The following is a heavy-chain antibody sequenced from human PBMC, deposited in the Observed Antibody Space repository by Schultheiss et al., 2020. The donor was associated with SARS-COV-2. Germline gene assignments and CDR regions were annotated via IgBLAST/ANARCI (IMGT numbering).Heavy chain of an antibody. CDR2: IKSKTDGGTT. CDR3: ARDPDDDYIWGFKAAEDD. Sequence: GGSLRLSCAASGFTFSNAWMNWVRQAPGKGLEWVGRIKSKTDGGTTDYAAPVKGRFTISRENAKNSLYLQMNSLRAGDTAVYYCARDPDDDYIWGFKAAEDDWGQGTLVTVSS. D-gene: IGHD3-16*01. V-gene: IGHV3-15*07. CDR1: GFTFSNAW. J-gene: IGHJ4*02.